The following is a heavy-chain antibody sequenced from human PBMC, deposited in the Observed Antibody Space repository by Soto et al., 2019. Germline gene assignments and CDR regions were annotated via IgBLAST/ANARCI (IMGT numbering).Heavy chain of an antibody. CDR2: ISGSGGIV. J-gene: IGHJ3*01. Sequence: EVQLVESGGDLVQPGGSLRLSSAASGFTFSTFSMIWVRQAPGKGLEWVSYISGSGGIVYYSDSVKGRFTISRDNARTSLYLQMNSLRDEDTAVYYCARVDGAFDVWGQGTMVTVSS. D-gene: IGHD3-9*01. CDR1: GFTFSTFS. CDR3: ARVDGAFDV. V-gene: IGHV3-48*02.